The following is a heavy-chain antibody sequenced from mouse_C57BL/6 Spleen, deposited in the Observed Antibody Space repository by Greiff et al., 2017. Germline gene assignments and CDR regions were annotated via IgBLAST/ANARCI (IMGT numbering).Heavy chain of an antibody. Sequence: VQLQQSGAELVKPGASVKLSCTASGFNFTDYTMHWVKQRTGQGLEWIGWIDPEDGETKYAPKFTDKATITADTSSNTAYLKLSGLTSEDTAVYYYAGADHAYYFGGWGQGTTVTVAS. V-gene: IGHV14-2*01. CDR3: AGADHAYYFGG. J-gene: IGHJ2*01. CDR2: IDPEDGET. CDR1: GFNFTDYT.